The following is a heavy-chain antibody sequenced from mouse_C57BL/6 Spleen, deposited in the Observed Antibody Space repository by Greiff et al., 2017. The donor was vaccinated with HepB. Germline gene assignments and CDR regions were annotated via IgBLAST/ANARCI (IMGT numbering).Heavy chain of an antibody. D-gene: IGHD1-1*01. Sequence: EVQLQQSGPELVKPGASVKISCKASGYTFTDYYMNWVKQSHGKSLEWIGDINPNNGGTSYNQKFKGKATLTVDKSSSTAYMELRSLTSEDSAVYYCAREAPYYGSSDYYAMDYWGQGTSVTVSS. V-gene: IGHV1-26*01. CDR3: AREAPYYGSSDYYAMDY. CDR2: INPNNGGT. CDR1: GYTFTDYY. J-gene: IGHJ4*01.